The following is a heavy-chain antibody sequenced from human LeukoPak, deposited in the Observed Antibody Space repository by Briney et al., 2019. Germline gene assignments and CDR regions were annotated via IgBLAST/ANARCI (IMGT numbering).Heavy chain of an antibody. CDR2: LHYSGTP. V-gene: IGHV4-39*01. Sequence: SETLTLTCTVSDDSMSTNSYYWTWIRQPPGKGLEWVASLHYSGTPYYSPSLSSRISIIVDTSKRQFSLQVRSVTASDTAMYYCSRGDDSYKQGNFWGQGTLVTVSS. CDR1: DDSMSTNSYY. D-gene: IGHD5-24*01. J-gene: IGHJ4*02. CDR3: SRGDDSYKQGNF.